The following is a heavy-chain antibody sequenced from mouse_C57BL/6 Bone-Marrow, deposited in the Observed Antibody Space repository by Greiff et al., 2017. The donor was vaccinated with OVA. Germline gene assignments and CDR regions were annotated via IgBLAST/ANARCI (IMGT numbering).Heavy chain of an antibody. Sequence: VQLKESGAELVRPGASVKLSCTASGFNIKDDYMHWVKQRPEQGLEWIGRIDPENGDTEYASKFQGTATITADTSSNPAYLHLSSLTSEDTAVYDCTTRGAFAYWGQGTLVTVSA. CDR3: TTRGAFAY. J-gene: IGHJ3*01. CDR1: GFNIKDDY. V-gene: IGHV14-4*01. CDR2: IDPENGDT.